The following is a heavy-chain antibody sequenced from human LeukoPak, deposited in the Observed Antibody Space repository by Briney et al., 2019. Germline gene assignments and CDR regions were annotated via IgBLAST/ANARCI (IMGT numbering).Heavy chain of an antibody. CDR3: ARDGVRRDPYYYDSSGYYPVDAFDI. D-gene: IGHD3-22*01. CDR1: GGSISGYY. V-gene: IGHV4-4*07. CDR2: IYTSGST. J-gene: IGHJ3*02. Sequence: SETLSLTCTVSGGSISGYYWSWIRQPAGKGLEWIGRIYTSGSTNYNPSLKSRVTISVDTSKNQFSLKLSSVTAADTAVYYCARDGVRRDPYYYDSSGYYPVDAFDIWGQGTMVTVSS.